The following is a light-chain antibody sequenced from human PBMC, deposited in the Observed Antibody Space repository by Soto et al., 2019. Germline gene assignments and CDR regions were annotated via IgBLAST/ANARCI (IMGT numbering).Light chain of an antibody. V-gene: IGLV2-11*01. CDR1: SSDVGDYNY. CDR2: DVS. J-gene: IGLJ1*01. CDR3: CSYAGSRYV. Sequence: QSALTQPRSVSRTPGQSVTISCTRTSSDVGDYNYVSWYQQHPGKAPKLMIYDVSKRPSGVPDRFSGSKSGNTASLTISGLQAEDEADYYCCSYAGSRYVFGTGTKVTVL.